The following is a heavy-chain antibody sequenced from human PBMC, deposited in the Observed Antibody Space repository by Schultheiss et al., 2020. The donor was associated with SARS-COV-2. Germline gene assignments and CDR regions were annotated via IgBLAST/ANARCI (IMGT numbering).Heavy chain of an antibody. CDR3: ARGRYSRGMDI. CDR2: IYYSGST. V-gene: IGHV4-59*01. J-gene: IGHJ6*02. CDR1: GGFISSYY. D-gene: IGHD1-1*01. Sequence: SETLSLTCSVSGGFISSYYWSWIRQPPGKGLEWIGYIYYSGSTNYNPSLKSRVTISVDTSKNQFSLKLSSVTAADTAVYYCARGRYSRGMDIWGQGTTVTVSS.